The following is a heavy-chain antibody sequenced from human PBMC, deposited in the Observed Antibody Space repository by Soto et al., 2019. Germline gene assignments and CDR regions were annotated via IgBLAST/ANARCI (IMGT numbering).Heavy chain of an antibody. CDR3: ARGKSSSWYFDQ. D-gene: IGHD6-13*01. Sequence: SETLSLTCAVYGGSFSGYYWSWIRQPPGKGLEWIGEINHSGSTNYNPSLKSRVTISVDTSKNQFSLKLSSVTAADTAVYYCARGKSSSWYFDQWGQGSLVTVSS. CDR2: INHSGST. V-gene: IGHV4-34*01. CDR1: GGSFSGYY. J-gene: IGHJ4*02.